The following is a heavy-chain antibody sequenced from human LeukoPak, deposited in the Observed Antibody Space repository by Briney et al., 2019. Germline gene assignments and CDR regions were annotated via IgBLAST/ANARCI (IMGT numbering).Heavy chain of an antibody. CDR1: GFTFSSYS. J-gene: IGHJ4*02. Sequence: GGSLRLSCAASGFTFSSYSMNWVRQAPGKGRGWVSSISSSSSYIYYAASVKGRFTISRDNAKNSLYLQMNSLRAEDTALYYCAKDIELQWLVSIFFDYWGQGTLVTVSS. V-gene: IGHV3-21*04. CDR3: AKDIELQWLVSIFFDY. CDR2: ISSSSSYI. D-gene: IGHD6-19*01.